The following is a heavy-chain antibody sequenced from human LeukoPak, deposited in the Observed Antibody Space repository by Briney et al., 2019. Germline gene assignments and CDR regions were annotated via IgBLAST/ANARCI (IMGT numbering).Heavy chain of an antibody. CDR3: ATVHSIYGYNYYWFDP. V-gene: IGHV1-24*01. J-gene: IGHJ5*02. Sequence: ASVKVSCKVSGYTLTDLSMHWVRQAPGKGLAWMGGFDPEDGETINAQKFQGRVTMTEDTSTDTAYMELSSLRSEDTAVYYCATVHSIYGYNYYWFDPWGQGTLVTVSS. CDR2: FDPEDGET. D-gene: IGHD5-24*01. CDR1: GYTLTDLS.